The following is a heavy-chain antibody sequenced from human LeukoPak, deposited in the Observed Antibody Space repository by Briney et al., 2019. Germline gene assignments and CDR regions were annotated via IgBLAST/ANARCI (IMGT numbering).Heavy chain of an antibody. J-gene: IGHJ4*02. CDR3: ARESANYYDSSTTFDY. Sequence: PGGSLRFSCAASGFTFSSYWMIWVRQAPGKGREGVANIKQDGSEKYYVDSAKSRFTISRDNAKNSLYLQMNSLRAEDTAVYYCARESANYYDSSTTFDYWGQGTLVTVSS. D-gene: IGHD3-22*01. V-gene: IGHV3-7*01. CDR1: GFTFSSYW. CDR2: IKQDGSEK.